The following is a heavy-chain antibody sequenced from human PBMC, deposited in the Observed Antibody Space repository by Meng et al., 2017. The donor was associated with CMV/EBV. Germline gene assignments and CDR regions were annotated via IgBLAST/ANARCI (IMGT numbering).Heavy chain of an antibody. CDR3: AREHYDFWSGYYPYFDY. CDR1: FTFSSYA. Sequence: FTFSSYAMHWGRQAPGKGLEWVAVISYDGSNKYYADSVKGRFTISRDNSKNTLYLQMSSLRAEDTAVYYCAREHYDFWSGYYPYFDYWGQGTLVTVSS. CDR2: ISYDGSNK. V-gene: IGHV3-30*04. J-gene: IGHJ4*02. D-gene: IGHD3-3*01.